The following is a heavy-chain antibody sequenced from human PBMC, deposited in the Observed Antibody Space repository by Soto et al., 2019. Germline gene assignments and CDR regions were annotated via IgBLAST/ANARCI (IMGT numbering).Heavy chain of an antibody. J-gene: IGHJ3*02. CDR2: IYYLGRT. CDR3: ARVWGGAFDI. Sequence: PSETLSLTCTVSGDSISTGNSISSYFWSWIRQPPGKGLEWIGYIYYLGRTNYNRSLKSRVTISIDMSKNQFSLRLNSVTAADTAVYYCARVWGGAFDIWGQGTVVTVSS. V-gene: IGHV4-61*01. CDR1: GDSISTGNSISSYF. D-gene: IGHD3-10*01.